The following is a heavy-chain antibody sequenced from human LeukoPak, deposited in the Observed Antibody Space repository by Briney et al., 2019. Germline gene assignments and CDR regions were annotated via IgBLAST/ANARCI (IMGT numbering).Heavy chain of an antibody. CDR1: GFTFSSYA. D-gene: IGHD3-22*01. Sequence: PEGSLRLSCAASGFTFSSYAMSWVRQAPGKGLEWVSAISGSGDSTYYSDSVKGRFTISRDNSKNTLYVQMNSLRAEDTAVYYCAKPLVSDYYDSSGYWGYWGQGTLVTVSS. J-gene: IGHJ4*02. V-gene: IGHV3-23*01. CDR3: AKPLVSDYYDSSGYWGY. CDR2: ISGSGDST.